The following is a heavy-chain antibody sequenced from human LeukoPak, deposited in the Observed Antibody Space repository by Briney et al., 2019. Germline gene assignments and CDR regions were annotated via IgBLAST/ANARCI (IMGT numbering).Heavy chain of an antibody. CDR3: AKGFRPSYGSGSYYGVDV. V-gene: IGHV3-23*01. D-gene: IGHD3-10*01. CDR2: ICESGGYT. CDR1: GFTFSSYA. J-gene: IGHJ6*02. Sequence: GGSLRLSCAASGFTFSSYAMSWVRQAPGKGLEWVSGICESGGYTYYADSVKGRFTIFRDNSKNTLYLQMNSLRAEDTAVYYCAKGFRPSYGSGSYYGVDVWGQGTTVTVSS.